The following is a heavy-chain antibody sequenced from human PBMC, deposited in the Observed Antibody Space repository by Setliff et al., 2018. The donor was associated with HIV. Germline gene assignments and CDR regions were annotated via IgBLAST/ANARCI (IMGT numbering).Heavy chain of an antibody. J-gene: IGHJ6*03. CDR1: GYTFTSYA. Sequence: GASVKVSCKASGYTFTSYAIHWVRQAPGQRLEWMGWISGYNGNTNYAQKLQGRVTMTRDTFTSTVYMDLSSLRSEDTAVYYCARGGHYSGSYLPRDYYMDVWGKGATVTVSS. D-gene: IGHD1-26*01. V-gene: IGHV1-3*01. CDR2: ISGYNGNT. CDR3: ARGGHYSGSYLPRDYYMDV.